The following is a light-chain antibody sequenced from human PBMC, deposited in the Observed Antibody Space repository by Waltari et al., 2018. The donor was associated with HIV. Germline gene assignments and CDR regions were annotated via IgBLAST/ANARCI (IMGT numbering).Light chain of an antibody. CDR1: QSVSSSY. J-gene: IGKJ3*01. CDR2: GAS. V-gene: IGKV3-20*01. Sequence: EIVLTQSPGTLSLSPGERATLSCRASQSVSSSYLAWYQQKPGQAPRLLIYGASSRATGIPDRFSGSGSGTDFTHTISRLEPEDFAVYYCQQDGSSRTFGPGTKVDIK. CDR3: QQDGSSRT.